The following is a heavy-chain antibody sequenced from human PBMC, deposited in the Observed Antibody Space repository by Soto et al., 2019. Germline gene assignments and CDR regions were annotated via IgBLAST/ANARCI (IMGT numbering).Heavy chain of an antibody. Sequence: EVQLVESGGGLVQPGKSLRLSCAASGFTFDDYAMHWVRQAPGKGLEWVSGISWNSGSIDYADSVKGRFTISRDNAKNSLYLHMNSLRAEDTAFYYCAKAGYCSGGSCYRFLDYWGQGTLVTVSS. D-gene: IGHD2-15*01. CDR1: GFTFDDYA. V-gene: IGHV3-9*01. CDR2: ISWNSGSI. CDR3: AKAGYCSGGSCYRFLDY. J-gene: IGHJ4*02.